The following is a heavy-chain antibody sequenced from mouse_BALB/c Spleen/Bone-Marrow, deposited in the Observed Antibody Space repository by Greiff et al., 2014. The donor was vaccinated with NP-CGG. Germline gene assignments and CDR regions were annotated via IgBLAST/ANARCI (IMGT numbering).Heavy chain of an antibody. CDR1: GYTFTSSW. V-gene: IGHV1S130*01. Sequence: VQLQQSGSVLVRPGASVKLSCKASGYTFTSSWMHWAKQRPGQGLEWIGEIHPNSGNINYNEKFKGKATLTVDTSSSTAYVDLSSLTSEDSAVYYCAREKIYGNYLWYFDVWGAGTTVTVSS. J-gene: IGHJ1*01. CDR2: IHPNSGNI. D-gene: IGHD2-1*01. CDR3: AREKIYGNYLWYFDV.